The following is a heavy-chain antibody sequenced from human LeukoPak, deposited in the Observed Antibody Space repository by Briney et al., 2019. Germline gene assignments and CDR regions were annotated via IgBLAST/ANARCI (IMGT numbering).Heavy chain of an antibody. V-gene: IGHV4-39*07. CDR2: IYYSGST. CDR1: GDSISSSNSY. J-gene: IGHJ6*03. D-gene: IGHD4-17*01. CDR3: ARGGSTVAYYYYYMDV. Sequence: SETLSLTCTVSGDSISSSNSYWGWIRQPPGKGLEWIGSIYYSGSTYYNPSLKSRVTISVDTSKNQFSLKLSSVTAADTAVYYCARGGSTVAYYYYYMDVWGKGTTVTVSS.